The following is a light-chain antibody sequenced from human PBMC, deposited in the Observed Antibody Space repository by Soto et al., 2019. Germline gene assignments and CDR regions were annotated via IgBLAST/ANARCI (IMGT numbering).Light chain of an antibody. V-gene: IGKV3-20*01. J-gene: IGKJ1*01. CDR1: QSVTSSY. CDR3: QQYVRSPYT. CDR2: GAS. Sequence: EIVLTQSPGTLSLSPGERATLSCRASQSVTSSYLAWYHQKPGQAPRLLIYGASSRATGIPDRFSGSGSGTDFTLTISRLEPEDFAVYYCQQYVRSPYTFGQGPKVEIK.